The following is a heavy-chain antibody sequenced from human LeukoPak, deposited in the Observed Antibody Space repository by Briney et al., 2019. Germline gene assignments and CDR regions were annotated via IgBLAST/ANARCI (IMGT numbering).Heavy chain of an antibody. CDR1: GFTFSSYG. CDR3: ARSLRVRGVPDYMDV. J-gene: IGHJ6*03. D-gene: IGHD3-10*01. V-gene: IGHV3-23*01. Sequence: GGSLRLSCAASGFTFSSYGMSWVRQAPGKGLEWVSAISGSGGSTYYADIVKGRFTISRDNSKNIVFLQMNSLRAEDTAVYYCARSLRVRGVPDYMDVWGRGTTVTISS. CDR2: ISGSGGST.